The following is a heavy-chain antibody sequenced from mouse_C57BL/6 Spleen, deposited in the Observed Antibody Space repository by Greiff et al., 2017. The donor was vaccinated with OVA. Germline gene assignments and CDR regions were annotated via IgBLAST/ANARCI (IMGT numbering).Heavy chain of an antibody. D-gene: IGHD4-1*01. Sequence: QVQLQQSGAELVKPGASVKISCKASGYAFSSYWMNWVKQRPGKGLEWIGQIYPGDGDTNYNGKFKGKATLTADKSSSTAYMQRSSLTSEDSAVYCCARSANWDYFDYWGQGTTLTVSS. CDR3: ARSANWDYFDY. J-gene: IGHJ2*01. V-gene: IGHV1-80*01. CDR2: IYPGDGDT. CDR1: GYAFSSYW.